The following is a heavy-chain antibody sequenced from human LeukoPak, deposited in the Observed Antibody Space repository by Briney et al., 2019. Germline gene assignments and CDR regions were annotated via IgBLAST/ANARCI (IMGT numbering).Heavy chain of an antibody. CDR3: ARDHIVGAIVDY. J-gene: IGHJ4*02. CDR1: GFTFSSYW. V-gene: IGHV3-74*01. CDR2: INSDGRST. D-gene: IGHD1-26*01. Sequence: GGSLRLSCAASGFTFSSYWMHWVRQSPGKGLVWISRINSDGRSTNYADSVKGRFTISRDNAKNTLYLQMNSLRAEDTAVYYCARDHIVGAIVDYWGQGTLVTVSS.